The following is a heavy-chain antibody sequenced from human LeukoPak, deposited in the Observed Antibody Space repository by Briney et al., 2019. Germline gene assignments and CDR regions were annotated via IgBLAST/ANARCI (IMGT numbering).Heavy chain of an antibody. CDR1: GFTFSDYA. J-gene: IGHJ4*02. V-gene: IGHV3-23*01. CDR3: AKASVVSTSNYDY. D-gene: IGHD3-22*01. CDR2: AYGGGVGA. Sequence: GGSLRLSCVASGFTFSDYAMSWVRQAPGKEREWVSGAYGGGVGAYYADSVRGRFTISRDNSKNTLYLQMNSLKDEDTAVYYCAKASVVSTSNYDYWGQGTQVTVSS.